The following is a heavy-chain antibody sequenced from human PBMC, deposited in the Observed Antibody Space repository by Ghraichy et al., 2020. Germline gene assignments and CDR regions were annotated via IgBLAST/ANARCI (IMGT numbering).Heavy chain of an antibody. V-gene: IGHV3-48*02. J-gene: IGHJ6*04. CDR1: GFTFSSYS. D-gene: IGHD4-23*01. Sequence: GGSLRLSCVGSGFTFSSYSMNWVRQSPGKGLEWVSYITSSSRTTFYADSVRGRFTISRDNAQNSLYLQMNSLRDEDTAVYYCARGSTVVRFYYYDGMDVWGKGTTVTVSS. CDR3: ARGSTVVRFYYYDGMDV. CDR2: ITSSSRTT.